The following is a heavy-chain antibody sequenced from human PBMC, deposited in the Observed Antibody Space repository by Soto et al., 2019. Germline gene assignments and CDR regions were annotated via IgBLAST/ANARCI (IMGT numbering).Heavy chain of an antibody. CDR3: ATIHRNSTSRGSEFDP. J-gene: IGHJ5*02. CDR1: DYYFPGYN. V-gene: IGHV1-2*02. D-gene: IGHD4-4*01. CDR2: INPNSGVT. Sequence: QVQLVQSGAEVKKPGASVKVSCKAYDYYFPGYNIHWVRQAPGQGLEWMGWINPNSGVTTYAQKYRGRVNLTRDTTINAAYLKVRRLRSDDTAEYYFATIHRNSTSRGSEFDPWGQGTQVTVSS.